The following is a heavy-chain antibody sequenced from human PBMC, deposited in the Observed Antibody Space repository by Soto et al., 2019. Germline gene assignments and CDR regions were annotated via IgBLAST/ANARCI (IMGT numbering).Heavy chain of an antibody. Sequence: GASVKVSCKASGYTFTSYGTSWVRQAPGQGLEWMGWISAYNGNTNYAQKFQERVTITRDMSTSTAYMELSSLRSEDTAVYYCAAEGSDYDFWSGYSAFDYWGQGTLVTVSS. CDR2: ISAYNGNT. V-gene: IGHV1-18*01. CDR1: GYTFTSYG. J-gene: IGHJ4*02. CDR3: AAEGSDYDFWSGYSAFDY. D-gene: IGHD3-3*01.